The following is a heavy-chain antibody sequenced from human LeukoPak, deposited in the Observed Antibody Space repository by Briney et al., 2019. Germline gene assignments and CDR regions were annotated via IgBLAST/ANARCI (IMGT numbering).Heavy chain of an antibody. CDR1: GYTFTSYD. Sequence: ASVKVSCKASGYTFTSYDINWVRQAPGQGLEWMGWMNPNSGNTGYAQQFQGRVTMTRNTSISTAYMELSSLRSEDTVVYYCARGGGYSGYSFDPWGQGTLVTVSS. V-gene: IGHV1-8*01. D-gene: IGHD5-12*01. J-gene: IGHJ5*02. CDR2: MNPNSGNT. CDR3: ARGGGYSGYSFDP.